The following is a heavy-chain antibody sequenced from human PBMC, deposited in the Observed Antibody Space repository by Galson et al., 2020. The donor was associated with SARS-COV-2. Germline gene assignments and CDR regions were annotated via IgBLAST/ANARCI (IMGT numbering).Heavy chain of an antibody. D-gene: IGHD1-1*01. V-gene: IGHV4-59*01. CDR1: GGSMSKYY. CDR2: IYYSRGT. Sequence: SETLSLTCSVSGGSMSKYYWSWIRQSPGKGPAWIGNIYYSRGTKYNPSLKSRVSMSVDTSENQFSLKLNSVTAADTAVYYCARVGGNDGWNWFDPWGQGTLVTVSS. CDR3: ARVGGNDGWNWFDP. J-gene: IGHJ5*02.